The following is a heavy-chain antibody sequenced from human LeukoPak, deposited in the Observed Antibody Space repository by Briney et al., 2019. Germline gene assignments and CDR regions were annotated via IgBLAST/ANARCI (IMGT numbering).Heavy chain of an antibody. J-gene: IGHJ3*02. Sequence: SETLSLTCAVSGYSITSGYFWGWIRQPAGKGLEWIGRIYTSGSTNYNPSLKSRVTISVDTSKNQFSLKLSSVTAADTAVYYCARDSRAGIAAAEEKDAFDIWGQGTMVTVSS. V-gene: IGHV4-61*02. D-gene: IGHD6-13*01. CDR1: GYSITSGYF. CDR3: ARDSRAGIAAAEEKDAFDI. CDR2: IYTSGST.